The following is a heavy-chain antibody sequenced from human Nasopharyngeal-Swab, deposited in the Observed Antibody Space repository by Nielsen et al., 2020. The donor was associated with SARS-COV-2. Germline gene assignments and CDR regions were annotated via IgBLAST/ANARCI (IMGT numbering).Heavy chain of an antibody. CDR2: IAHDASNE. D-gene: IGHD4-23*01. V-gene: IGHV3-30*03. CDR3: ARDPDGGNVWEDAFDI. Sequence: GGSLRLSCAASGFTFSSFGMHWVRQAPGKGLEWVAFIAHDASNEYYGDSVKGRFSISKDSSKNTLYLQMDSLRGEDTAVYYCARDPDGGNVWEDAFDIWGRGTMVTVSS. CDR1: GFTFSSFG. J-gene: IGHJ3*02.